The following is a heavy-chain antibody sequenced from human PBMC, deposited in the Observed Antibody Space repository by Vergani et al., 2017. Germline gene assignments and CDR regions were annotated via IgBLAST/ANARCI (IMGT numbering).Heavy chain of an antibody. CDR2: IKQDGSEK. V-gene: IGHV3-7*03. Sequence: EVQLLESGGGLVQPGGSLRLSCGASGFTFSSYAMTWVRQAPGKGLEWVANIKQDGSEKYYVDSVRGRFTISRDNAKNSLYLQMDSLRAEDTAVYYCARDHRDYNNYPGTFDIWGQGSMVTVSS. CDR3: ARDHRDYNNYPGTFDI. J-gene: IGHJ3*02. CDR1: GFTFSSYA. D-gene: IGHD5-24*01.